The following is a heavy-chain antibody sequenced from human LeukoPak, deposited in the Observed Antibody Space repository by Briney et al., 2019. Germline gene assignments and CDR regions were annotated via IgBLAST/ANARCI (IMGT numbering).Heavy chain of an antibody. CDR3: ARDVAEVGAAFDY. J-gene: IGHJ4*02. D-gene: IGHD1-26*01. CDR1: GYTFTSYA. Sequence: GASVKVSCKASGYTFTSYAMNWVRQAPGQGLEWMGWINTSTGNPTYAQGFTGRFVFSLDTPVSTAYLQISSLKAEDTAVYYCARDVAEVGAAFDYWGQGTLVTVSS. V-gene: IGHV7-4-1*02. CDR2: INTSTGNP.